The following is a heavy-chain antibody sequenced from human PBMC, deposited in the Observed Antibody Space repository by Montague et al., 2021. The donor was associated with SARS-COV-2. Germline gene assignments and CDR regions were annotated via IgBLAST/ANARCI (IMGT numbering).Heavy chain of an antibody. CDR1: GSTFDDYG. CDR3: SRGGGMIRGVVDF. D-gene: IGHD3-10*01. Sequence: SLRLSCAASGSTFDDYGMSWVRQAPGKGLEWVSGISRTGDRTAYGDSVKGRFAISRDNAKNSLYLQMNSLRVEDTALYHCSRGGGMIRGVVDFWGQGILVSVSS. J-gene: IGHJ4*02. V-gene: IGHV3-20*01. CDR2: ISRTGDRT.